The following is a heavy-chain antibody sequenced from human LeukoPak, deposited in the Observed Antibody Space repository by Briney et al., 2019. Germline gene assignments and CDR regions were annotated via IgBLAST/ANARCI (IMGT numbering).Heavy chain of an antibody. CDR3: ASRYLYSSGLGDY. Sequence: GASVKVSCKASGYTLTGYYMHWVRQAPGQGLEWMGWINPNSGGTNYAQKFQGRVTMTRDTSISTAYMELSRLRSDDTAVYYCASRYLYSSGLGDYWGQGTLVTVSS. CDR1: GYTLTGYY. V-gene: IGHV1-2*02. D-gene: IGHD6-19*01. J-gene: IGHJ4*02. CDR2: INPNSGGT.